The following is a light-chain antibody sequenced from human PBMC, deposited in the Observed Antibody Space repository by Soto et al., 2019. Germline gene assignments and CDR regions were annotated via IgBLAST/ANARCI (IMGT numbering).Light chain of an antibody. V-gene: IGKV3-20*01. Sequence: EIVLTQSPGTLSLSPGERATLSCRASQSVSSSYLAWYQQKPGQAPRLLIYGASSRATGIPDRFSGSGSGTDFTLTIIRLEPEDFAVYYCQQYGSSPRTFGQGTKVVIK. CDR1: QSVSSSY. CDR3: QQYGSSPRT. J-gene: IGKJ1*01. CDR2: GAS.